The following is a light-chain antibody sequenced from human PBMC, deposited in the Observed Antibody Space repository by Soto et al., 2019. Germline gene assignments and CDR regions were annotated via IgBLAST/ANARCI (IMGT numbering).Light chain of an antibody. CDR2: EVS. V-gene: IGLV2-14*01. Sequence: QSLLTQPASVSGSPGQSITLSCTGTSSDVGGYNYVSWYQQHPGKAPKLTIYEVSNRPSGVSNRFSGSKSGNTASLTISGLQAEDEEDYYGRSYASSSNRYVSGTGNKVT. CDR1: SSDVGGYNY. CDR3: RSYASSSNRYV. J-gene: IGLJ1*01.